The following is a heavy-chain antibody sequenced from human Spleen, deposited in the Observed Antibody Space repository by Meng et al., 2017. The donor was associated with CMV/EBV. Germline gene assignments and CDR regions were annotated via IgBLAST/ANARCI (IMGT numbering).Heavy chain of an antibody. J-gene: IGHJ4*02. Sequence: LILSCAASGFTFSSYAMHWVRQAPGKGLEWVAVISYDGSNKYYADSVKGRFTISRDNSKNTLYLQMNSLRAEDTAVYYCARERVLFDYWGQGTLVTVSS. CDR3: ARERVLFDY. CDR1: GFTFSSYA. CDR2: ISYDGSNK. V-gene: IGHV3-30-3*01.